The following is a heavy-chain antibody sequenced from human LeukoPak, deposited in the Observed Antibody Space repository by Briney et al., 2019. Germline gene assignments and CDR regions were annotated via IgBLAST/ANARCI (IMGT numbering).Heavy chain of an antibody. D-gene: IGHD3-22*01. CDR2: ISAKNGNT. J-gene: IGHJ3*02. CDR3: ARDPGYYDSSGYYYFDAFDI. Sequence: ASVKVSCKASGYTFTSYGISWVRQAPGQGLEWMGRISAKNGNTKYAQKFQGRVIMTTDTSTTTAYMELRSLTSDDTAVYYCARDPGYYDSSGYYYFDAFDIWGQGTMVTVSS. CDR1: GYTFTSYG. V-gene: IGHV1-18*01.